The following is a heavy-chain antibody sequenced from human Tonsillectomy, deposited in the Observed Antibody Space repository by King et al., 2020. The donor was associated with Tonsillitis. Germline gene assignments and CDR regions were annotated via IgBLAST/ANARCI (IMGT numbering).Heavy chain of an antibody. CDR3: ARGGGYDILTGYYLFRDY. CDR1: GYSFTSYG. V-gene: IGHV1-18*01. D-gene: IGHD3-9*01. J-gene: IGHJ4*02. Sequence: QLVQSGAEVKKPGASVKVSCKASGYSFTSYGISWVRQAPGQGLEWMGWINTYNGNTNYAQKLQGRVTMTTDTSTSTAYMGLRSLRSDDTAVYYCARGGGYDILTGYYLFRDYWGPGTLVTVSS. CDR2: INTYNGNT.